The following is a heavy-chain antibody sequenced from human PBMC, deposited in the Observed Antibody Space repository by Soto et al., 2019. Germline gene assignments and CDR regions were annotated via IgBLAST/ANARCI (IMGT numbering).Heavy chain of an antibody. V-gene: IGHV3-53*01. CDR1: GFTVSSNY. Sequence: EVQLVESGGGLIQPGGSLRLSCAASGFTVSSNYMSWVRQAPEKGLEWVSVIYSGVSTYYADSVKGRFTISRDNSKNTLYLQMNSLRAEDTAVYYCAREGGSGWSLDAFDIWGQGTMVTVSS. J-gene: IGHJ3*02. CDR2: IYSGVST. CDR3: AREGGSGWSLDAFDI. D-gene: IGHD6-19*01.